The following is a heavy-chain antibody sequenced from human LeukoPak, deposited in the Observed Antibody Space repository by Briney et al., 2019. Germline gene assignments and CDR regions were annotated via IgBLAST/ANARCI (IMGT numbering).Heavy chain of an antibody. CDR1: GGTFSSYT. CDR2: VIPILGIA. Sequence: GASVKVSCKASGGTFSSYTISWVRQAPGQGLEWMGRVIPILGIANYAQKFQGRVTITADKSTSTAYMELGSLRSEDTAVYYCASVYADGAFDIWGQGTMVTVSS. J-gene: IGHJ3*02. D-gene: IGHD5/OR15-5a*01. CDR3: ASVYADGAFDI. V-gene: IGHV1-69*02.